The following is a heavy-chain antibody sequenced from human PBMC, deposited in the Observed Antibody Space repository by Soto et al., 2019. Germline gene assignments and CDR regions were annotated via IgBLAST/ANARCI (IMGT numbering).Heavy chain of an antibody. CDR3: ARDRGDTAMVYYYYCGMDV. J-gene: IGHJ6*02. CDR1: GDSVSSNSAA. Sequence: SQTLSLPCAISGDSVSSNSAAWNWIRQSPSRGLEWLGRTYYRSKWYNDYAVSVKSRITINPDTSKNQFSLQLNSVTPEDTAVYYCARDRGDTAMVYYYYCGMDVWGQGTTVTVYS. CDR2: TYYRSKWYN. V-gene: IGHV6-1*01. D-gene: IGHD5-18*01.